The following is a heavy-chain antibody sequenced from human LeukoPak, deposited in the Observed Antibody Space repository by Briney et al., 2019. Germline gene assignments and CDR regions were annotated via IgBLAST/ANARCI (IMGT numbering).Heavy chain of an antibody. CDR2: IYYSGST. CDR3: ASGRISQAY. Sequence: SETLSLTCTVSGGSITRSSYYWGWIRQPPGKGLEWIGSIYYSGSTYYNPSLKSRVTISVDTSKNQFSLKLSSVTAADTAVYYCASGRISQAYWGQGTLVTVSS. J-gene: IGHJ4*02. V-gene: IGHV4-39*01. D-gene: IGHD2-15*01. CDR1: GGSITRSSYY.